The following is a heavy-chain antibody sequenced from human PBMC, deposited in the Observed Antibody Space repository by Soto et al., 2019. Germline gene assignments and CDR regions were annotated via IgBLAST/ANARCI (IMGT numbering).Heavy chain of an antibody. V-gene: IGHV1-3*01. CDR1: GYTFTSYA. D-gene: IGHD6-19*01. Sequence: GASVKVSCKASGYTFTSYAMHWVRQAPGQRLEWMGWINAGNGNTKYSQKFQGRVTITRDTSASTAYMELSSLRSEDTAVYYCARAVAGKSPSLTQKNRVFDYWGQGTLVTVSS. CDR3: ARAVAGKSPSLTQKNRVFDY. CDR2: INAGNGNT. J-gene: IGHJ4*02.